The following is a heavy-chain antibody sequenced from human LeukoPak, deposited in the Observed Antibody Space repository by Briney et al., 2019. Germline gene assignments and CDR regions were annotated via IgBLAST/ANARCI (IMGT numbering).Heavy chain of an antibody. V-gene: IGHV4-59*01. CDR3: ARVPANYDILTGYYHDAFDI. CDR2: IYYSGST. Sequence: SETLSLTCTVSGGSISSYYWSWIRQPPGKGLEWIGYIYYSGSTNYNPSLKSRVTISVDTSKNQFSLKLSSVTAADTAVYYCARVPANYDILTGYYHDAFDIWGQGTMVAVSS. CDR1: GGSISSYY. J-gene: IGHJ3*02. D-gene: IGHD3-9*01.